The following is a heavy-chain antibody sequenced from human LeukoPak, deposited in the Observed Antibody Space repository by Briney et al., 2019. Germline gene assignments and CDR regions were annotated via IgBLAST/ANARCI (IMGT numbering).Heavy chain of an antibody. CDR3: ARGPVAVAGTTPFDY. J-gene: IGHJ4*02. D-gene: IGHD6-19*01. Sequence: GSLRLSCAASGFTFSSFALHWVRLAPGKGLEYVSSISSNGGSTYFANSVKGRFTISRDNSKNTLYLQMGSLRDEDISVYYCARGPVAVAGTTPFDYWGQGTLVTVSS. V-gene: IGHV3-64*01. CDR2: ISSNGGST. CDR1: GFTFSSFA.